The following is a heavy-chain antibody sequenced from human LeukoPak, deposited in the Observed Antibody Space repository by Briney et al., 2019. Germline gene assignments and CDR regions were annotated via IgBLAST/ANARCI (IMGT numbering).Heavy chain of an antibody. Sequence: GMSLRLSCAASGFTFSHYGMHWVRQAPGKGLEWVAVIWYDGSNKYYADSVKGRFTISRDNSKNTLYLQMNSLRAEDTAVYYCARENYGGNSVAFDIWGQGTMVTVSS. CDR1: GFTFSHYG. CDR2: IWYDGSNK. D-gene: IGHD4-23*01. CDR3: ARENYGGNSVAFDI. V-gene: IGHV3-33*01. J-gene: IGHJ3*02.